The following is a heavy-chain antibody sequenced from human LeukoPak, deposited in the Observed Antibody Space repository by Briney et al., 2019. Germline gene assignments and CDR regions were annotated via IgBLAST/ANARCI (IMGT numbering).Heavy chain of an antibody. J-gene: IGHJ4*02. Sequence: ASVKVSCKASGYTFTSYYMHWVRQAPGQGLEWMGIINPSGGSTSYARKFQGRVTMTRDTSTSTVYMELSSLRSEDTAVYYCARGDYYDSSGYYYGFGDWGQGTLVTVSS. D-gene: IGHD3-22*01. CDR2: INPSGGST. CDR1: GYTFTSYY. CDR3: ARGDYYDSSGYYYGFGD. V-gene: IGHV1-46*03.